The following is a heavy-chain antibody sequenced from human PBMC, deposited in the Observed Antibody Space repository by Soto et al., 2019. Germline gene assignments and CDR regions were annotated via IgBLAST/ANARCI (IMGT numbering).Heavy chain of an antibody. Sequence: QVQLQESGPGLVKPSQTLSLTCTVSGGSISSGGYYWSWIRQHPGKGLEWIGYSYYSGCTYYTPSLKSRVTISVDTSKTQFSLKLSSVTAADTAVDYCARWELRFLEWSYRVPANIDVWGKGTPVTVSS. CDR3: ARWELRFLEWSYRVPANIDV. J-gene: IGHJ6*03. D-gene: IGHD3-3*01. CDR2: SYYSGCT. CDR1: GGSISSGGYY. V-gene: IGHV4-31*03.